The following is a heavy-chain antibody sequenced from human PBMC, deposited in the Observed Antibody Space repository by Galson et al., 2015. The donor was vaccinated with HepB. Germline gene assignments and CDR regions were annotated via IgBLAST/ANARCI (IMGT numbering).Heavy chain of an antibody. CDR1: GFTFSDYY. D-gene: IGHD3-10*01. Sequence: SLRLSCAASGFTFSDYYMSWVRQAPGKGLEWISYISSTGSYKNYAASVRGRFTISRDNAKNTLYLQMNSLRAEDTAVYYCATHYYGSGSSPLGDGMDVWGQGTTVTVSS. CDR3: ATHYYGSGSSPLGDGMDV. J-gene: IGHJ6*02. V-gene: IGHV3-11*03. CDR2: ISSTGSYK.